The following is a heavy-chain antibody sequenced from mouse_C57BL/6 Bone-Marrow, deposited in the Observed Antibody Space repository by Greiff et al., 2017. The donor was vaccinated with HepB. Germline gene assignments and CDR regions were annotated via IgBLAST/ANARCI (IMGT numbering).Heavy chain of an antibody. Sequence: VKLQQPGAELVRPGSSVKLSCKASGYTFTSYWMHWVKQRPIQGLEWIGNIDPSDSETHYNQKFKDKATLTVDKSSSTAYMQLSSLTSEDSAVYYCARFYYGSSFFFDYWGQGTTLTVSS. D-gene: IGHD1-1*01. J-gene: IGHJ2*01. CDR1: GYTFTSYW. V-gene: IGHV1-52*01. CDR2: IDPSDSET. CDR3: ARFYYGSSFFFDY.